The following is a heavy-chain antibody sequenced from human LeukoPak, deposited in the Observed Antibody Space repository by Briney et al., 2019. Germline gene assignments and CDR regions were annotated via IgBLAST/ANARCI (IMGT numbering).Heavy chain of an antibody. D-gene: IGHD3-22*01. Sequence: PGGSLRLSCAASGFTFSNYAMHWVRQAPGKGLEWVAVTSYDGINKYYADSVKGRFTISRDNSKNTVYLQMNSLRAEDTAVYYCAKRVHYDSSAAYFDYWGQGTLVTVSS. CDR1: GFTFSNYA. CDR2: TSYDGINK. CDR3: AKRVHYDSSAAYFDY. J-gene: IGHJ4*02. V-gene: IGHV3-30-3*02.